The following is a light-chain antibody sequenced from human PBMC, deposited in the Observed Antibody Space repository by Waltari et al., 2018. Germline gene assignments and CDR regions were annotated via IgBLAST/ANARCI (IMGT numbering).Light chain of an antibody. V-gene: IGLV2-14*01. CDR2: DVS. CDR1: SSDVGGYNY. Sequence: QSALTQPASVSGSPGQSITISCTGTSSDVGGYNYVSWYQQHPGKAPKLRIYDVSKRPSGVSNRFSGSKSGNTASLTISGLQAEDEADYYCSSYTSSSTSVVFGGGTKLTVL. J-gene: IGLJ2*01. CDR3: SSYTSSSTSVV.